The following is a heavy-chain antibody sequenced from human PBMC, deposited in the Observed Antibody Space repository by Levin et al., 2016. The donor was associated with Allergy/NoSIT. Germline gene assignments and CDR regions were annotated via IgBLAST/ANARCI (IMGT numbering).Heavy chain of an antibody. CDR3: AKFARDGYNDPFDF. V-gene: IGHV3-23*01. J-gene: IGHJ3*01. CDR2: ISPGGISP. CDR1: GFTFSNHA. Sequence: GESLKISCAASGFTFSNHAMGWVRQAPGKGLDWVSLISPGGISPQNADSVEGRFSISRDNSKNTLYLQMDTLRAEDTAIYYCAKFARDGYNDPFDFWGQGTMVTVSS. D-gene: IGHD5-24*01.